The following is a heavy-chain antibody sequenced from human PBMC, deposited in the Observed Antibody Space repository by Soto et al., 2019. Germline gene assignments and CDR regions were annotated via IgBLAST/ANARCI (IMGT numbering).Heavy chain of an antibody. CDR3: ARSGLLSGNNWFDP. CDR1: GYTFTGYY. CDR2: INPNSGGT. V-gene: IGHV1-2*04. D-gene: IGHD2-2*01. Sequence: ASVKVSCKASGYTFTGYYVHWVRQAPGQGLEWMGWINPNSGGTNYAQKFQGWVTMTRDTSISTAYMELSRLRSDDTAVYYCARSGLLSGNNWFDPWGQGTLVTVSS. J-gene: IGHJ5*02.